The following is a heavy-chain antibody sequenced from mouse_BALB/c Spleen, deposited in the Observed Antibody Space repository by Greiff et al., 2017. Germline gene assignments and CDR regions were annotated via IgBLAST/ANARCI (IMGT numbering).Heavy chain of an antibody. Sequence: EVLLVESGGGLVKPGGSLKLSCAASGFTFSSYAMSWVRQTPEKRLEWVASISSGGSTYYPDSVKGRFTISRDNARNILYLQMSSLRSEDTAMYYCARRDDGSYVSPFAYWGQGTLVTVSA. J-gene: IGHJ3*01. V-gene: IGHV5-6-5*01. CDR3: ARRDDGSYVSPFAY. D-gene: IGHD2-3*01. CDR1: GFTFSSYA. CDR2: ISSGGST.